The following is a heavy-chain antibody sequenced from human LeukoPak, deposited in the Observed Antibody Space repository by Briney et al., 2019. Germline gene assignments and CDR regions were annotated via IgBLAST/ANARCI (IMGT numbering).Heavy chain of an antibody. J-gene: IGHJ6*02. D-gene: IGHD2-8*02. V-gene: IGHV3-23*01. Sequence: GGSLRLSCAASGFTFSSYAMSWVRQAPGEGLEWVSSIRSSDSNTYYADSVKGRFTISRDNSKNTLYLQMNSLRAEDTAVYYCARDTGRSYGMDVWGQGTTVTVSS. CDR2: IRSSDSNT. CDR1: GFTFSSYA. CDR3: ARDTGRSYGMDV.